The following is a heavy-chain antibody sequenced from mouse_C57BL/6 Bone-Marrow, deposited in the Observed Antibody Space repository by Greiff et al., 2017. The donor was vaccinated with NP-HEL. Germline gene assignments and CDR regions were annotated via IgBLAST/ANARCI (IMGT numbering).Heavy chain of an antibody. V-gene: IGHV1-58*01. D-gene: IGHD1-1*01. CDR2: IYIGNGYT. Sequence: EVQLQQSGAELVRPGSSVKMSCKTSGYTFTSYGINWVKQRPGQGLEWIGYIYIGNGYTEYNEKFKGKATLTSDTSSSTAYMQLSSLTSEDSALYFCARWDYYGSSYYWYFDVWGTGTTVTVSS. J-gene: IGHJ1*03. CDR3: ARWDYYGSSYYWYFDV. CDR1: GYTFTSYG.